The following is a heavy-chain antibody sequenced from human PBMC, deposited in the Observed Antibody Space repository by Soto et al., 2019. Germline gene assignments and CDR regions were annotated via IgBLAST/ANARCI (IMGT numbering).Heavy chain of an antibody. V-gene: IGHV4-38-2*02. CDR3: ARDWGTTTRDQSDTAMADDYFDY. J-gene: IGHJ4*02. CDR1: GSSIGSSYY. D-gene: IGHD5-18*01. Sequence: LSLTCAVSGSSIGSSYYWGWTRQPPGKGLEWIGTIHHGGSSFYNPSLKSRVTMSVDTSKNQFSLKLRSVTAADTAVYFCARDWGTTTRDQSDTAMADDYFDYWGQGTLVTVSS. CDR2: IHHGGSS.